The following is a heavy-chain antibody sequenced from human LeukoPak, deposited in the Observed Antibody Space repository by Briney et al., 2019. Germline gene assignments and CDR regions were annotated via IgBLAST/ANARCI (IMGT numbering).Heavy chain of an antibody. CDR1: GYTFIDYY. Sequence: ASVKVSCKASGYTFIDYYMHWVRQAPGKGLEWMGSFDPEVDERIYAQKFQGRVTMTEDTSTDTAYMELSSLRSEDTAVYYCATGYLDVWGKGTTVTVSS. CDR3: ATGYLDV. V-gene: IGHV1-24*01. J-gene: IGHJ6*03. CDR2: FDPEVDER.